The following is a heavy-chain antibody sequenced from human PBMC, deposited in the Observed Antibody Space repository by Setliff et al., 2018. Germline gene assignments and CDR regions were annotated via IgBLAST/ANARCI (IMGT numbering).Heavy chain of an antibody. V-gene: IGHV3-20*04. Sequence: PGGSLRLSCAASGFTFNDYGLTWLRRVPGKGLEWVSGIDWNGGRIGYADSVKGRFTISRDNRKNLLFLQMDSLRGEDTAVYFCARVYCRHSCLVESYMDVWGTGTTVTVSS. CDR1: GFTFNDYG. D-gene: IGHD3-16*01. CDR2: IDWNGGRI. J-gene: IGHJ6*03. CDR3: ARVYCRHSCLVESYMDV.